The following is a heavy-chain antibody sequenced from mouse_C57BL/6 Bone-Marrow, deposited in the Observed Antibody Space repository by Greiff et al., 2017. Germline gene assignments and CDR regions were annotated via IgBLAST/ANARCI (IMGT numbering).Heavy chain of an antibody. CDR2: ISSGGSYT. CDR1: GFTFSSYG. J-gene: IGHJ2*01. V-gene: IGHV5-6*01. D-gene: IGHD3-3*01. CDR3: ARPGRGFDY. Sequence: EVQLVESGGDLVKPGGSLKLSCAASGFTFSSYGMSWVRQTPDKRLEWVATISSGGSYTYYPDSVKGRFTISSDNAKNTLYLQMSSLKSEDTAMYYCARPGRGFDYWDQGTTLTVSS.